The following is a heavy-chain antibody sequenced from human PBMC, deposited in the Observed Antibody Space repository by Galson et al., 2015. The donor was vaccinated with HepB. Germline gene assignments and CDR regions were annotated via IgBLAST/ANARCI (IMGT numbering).Heavy chain of an antibody. J-gene: IGHJ3*02. CDR2: ISGSGGST. D-gene: IGHD6-13*01. Sequence: SLRLSCAASGFTFSSYAMSWVRQAPGKGLEWVSTISGSGGSTYYADSVKGRFTISRDNSKNTLYLQMNSLRAEDTAVYYCAKALGWRDSSSWGQHDAFDIWGQGTMVTVSS. CDR3: AKALGWRDSSSWGQHDAFDI. CDR1: GFTFSSYA. V-gene: IGHV3-23*01.